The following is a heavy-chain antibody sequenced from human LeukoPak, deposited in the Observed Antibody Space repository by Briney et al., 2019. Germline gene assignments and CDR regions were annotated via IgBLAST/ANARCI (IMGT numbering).Heavy chain of an antibody. Sequence: PGGSLRLSCVAAGFTFSNYVMSWVRQTPGKGLEWVSSISGSGGTTYYADSVKGRFTISGDNSRNTLYMQMNSLRAEDTAVYYCAKDRVSTVTTNSFDYWGQGTLVTVSS. D-gene: IGHD4-17*01. CDR2: ISGSGGTT. J-gene: IGHJ4*02. CDR1: GFTFSNYV. V-gene: IGHV3-23*01. CDR3: AKDRVSTVTTNSFDY.